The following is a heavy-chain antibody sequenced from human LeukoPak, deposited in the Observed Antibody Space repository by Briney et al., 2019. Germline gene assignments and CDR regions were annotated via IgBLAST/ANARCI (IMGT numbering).Heavy chain of an antibody. CDR1: GFTFSSYG. J-gene: IGHJ3*02. CDR3: AKDQWLAGRGAFDI. V-gene: IGHV3-30*02. CDR2: IRYDGSNK. Sequence: PGGSLRLSCAASGFTFSSYGMHWVRQAPGKGLEWVAFIRYDGSNKYYADSVKGRFTISRDNSKNTLYLQMNSLRAEDTAVYYCAKDQWLAGRGAFDIWGQGTMVTVSS. D-gene: IGHD6-19*01.